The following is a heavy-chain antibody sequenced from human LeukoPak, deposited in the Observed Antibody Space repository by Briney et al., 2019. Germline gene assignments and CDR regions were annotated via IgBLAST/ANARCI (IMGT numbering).Heavy chain of an antibody. CDR3: ARVRSDSRGWYEFDY. CDR1: GFTVITNY. V-gene: IGHV3-53*01. Sequence: GGSLRLSCAASGFTVITNYMSWVRQVSGEGLEFVSLISTGGTTDYAASVKGRFTISSGNSKNTLYLQMNSLRAEDTAVYYCARVRSDSRGWYEFDYWGQGTLVTVSS. J-gene: IGHJ4*02. D-gene: IGHD6-19*01. CDR2: ISTGGTT.